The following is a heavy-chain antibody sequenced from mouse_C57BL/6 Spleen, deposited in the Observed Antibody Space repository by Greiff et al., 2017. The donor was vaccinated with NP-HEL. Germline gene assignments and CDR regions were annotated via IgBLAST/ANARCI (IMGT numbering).Heavy chain of an antibody. CDR1: GFSLSTSGLG. Sequence: QVTLKESGPGILQSSQTLSLTCSFSGFSLSTSGLGVSWIRQPSGKGLEWLAHIYWDDDKRYNPSLKSRPTISKATSRNQVVLKITSVDTADTATYYCAREGSYDAMDYWGQGTSVTVSS. J-gene: IGHJ4*01. V-gene: IGHV8-12*01. CDR3: AREGSYDAMDY. CDR2: IYWDDDK. D-gene: IGHD6-1*01.